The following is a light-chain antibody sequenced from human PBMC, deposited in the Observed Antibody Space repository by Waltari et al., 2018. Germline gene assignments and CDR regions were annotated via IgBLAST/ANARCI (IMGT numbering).Light chain of an antibody. J-gene: IGKJ1*01. CDR2: AAS. CDR3: QQSSSALWT. V-gene: IGKV1-39*01. Sequence: IQMTQSPSSLSASVGDRVIITCRASHSITNYLNWYQQKPGEAPKVLIYAASTLQTGVPSRFSGSGSETDFTLTISSLQPEDFATYYCQQSSSALWTFGQGTKVDI. CDR1: HSITNY.